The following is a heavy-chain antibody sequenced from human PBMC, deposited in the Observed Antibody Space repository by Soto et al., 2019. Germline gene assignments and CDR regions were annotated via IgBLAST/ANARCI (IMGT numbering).Heavy chain of an antibody. V-gene: IGHV3-30*18. CDR2: ISYDGSNK. Sequence: QVQLVESGGGVVQPGRSLRLSCAASGFTFSSYGMHWVRQAPGKGLEGVAVISYDGSNKYYADSVKGRFTISRDNSKNTLYLQMNSLRAEDTAVYYCAKDEGYCSGGSCYSVEPRYYFDYWGQGTLVTVSS. CDR3: AKDEGYCSGGSCYSVEPRYYFDY. CDR1: GFTFSSYG. D-gene: IGHD2-15*01. J-gene: IGHJ4*02.